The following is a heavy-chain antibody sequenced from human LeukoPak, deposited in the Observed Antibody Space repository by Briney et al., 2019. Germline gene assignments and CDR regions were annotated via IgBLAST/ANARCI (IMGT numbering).Heavy chain of an antibody. CDR2: IRYDGSNK. V-gene: IGHV3-30*02. CDR1: GFTFSSYG. J-gene: IGHJ4*02. CDR3: AKDARYATTLDY. D-gene: IGHD2-2*01. Sequence: GGSLGLSCAASGFTFSSYGMHWVRQAPGKGLEWVAFIRYDGSNKYYADSVKGRFTISRDNSKNTLYLQMNSLRAEDTAVYYCAKDARYATTLDYWGQGTLVTVSS.